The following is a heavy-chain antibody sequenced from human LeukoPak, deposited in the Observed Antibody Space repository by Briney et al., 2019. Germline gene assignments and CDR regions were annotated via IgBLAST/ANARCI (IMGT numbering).Heavy chain of an antibody. CDR1: GFTFSSYS. J-gene: IGHJ5*02. D-gene: IGHD3-22*01. V-gene: IGHV3-21*01. CDR3: ARDPPITMIVVASDWFDP. Sequence: GSLRLSCAASGFTFSSYSMNWVRQAPGKGLEWVSSISSSSSYIYYADSVKGRFTISRDNAKNSLYLQMNSLRAEDTAVYYCARDPPITMIVVASDWFDPWGQGTLVTVSS. CDR2: ISSSSSYI.